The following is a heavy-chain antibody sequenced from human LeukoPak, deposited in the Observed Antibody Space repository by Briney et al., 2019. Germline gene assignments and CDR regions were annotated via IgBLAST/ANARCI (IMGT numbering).Heavy chain of an antibody. Sequence: GGSLRLSCAASGFTFSSYGMHWVRQAPGKGLEWVAVISYDGSNKYYADSVKGRFTISRDNSKNTLYLQMNSLRAEDTAVYYCAKESWQPPPWDYRGQGTLV. CDR2: ISYDGSNK. D-gene: IGHD1-14*01. CDR3: AKESWQPPPWDY. J-gene: IGHJ4*02. V-gene: IGHV3-30*18. CDR1: GFTFSSYG.